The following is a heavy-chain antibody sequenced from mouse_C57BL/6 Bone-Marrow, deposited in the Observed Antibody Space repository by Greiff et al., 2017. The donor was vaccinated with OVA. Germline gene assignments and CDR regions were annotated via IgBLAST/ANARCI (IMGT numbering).Heavy chain of an antibody. CDR1: GFTFSSSG. CDR3: ARRNWDGIDY. Sequence: EVKLVESGGDLVKPGGSLKLSCAASGFTFSSSGLSWVRQTPDKRLEWVATISSGGSYTSYPDSVKGRFTISRENAKNTLYLQMSSLKSEDTAMYYCARRNWDGIDYWGQGTTLTVSS. CDR2: ISSGGSYT. J-gene: IGHJ2*01. D-gene: IGHD4-1*01. V-gene: IGHV5-6*02.